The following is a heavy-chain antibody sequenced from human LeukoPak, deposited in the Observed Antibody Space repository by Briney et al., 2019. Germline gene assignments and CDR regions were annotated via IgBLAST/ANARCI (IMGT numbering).Heavy chain of an antibody. D-gene: IGHD2-8*01. J-gene: IGHJ3*02. CDR1: RFTFSSHE. V-gene: IGHV3-48*03. CDR3: VRGGYCTNGVCYFLNAFDI. CDR2: ISSSDSST. Sequence: GGSLRLSCAASRFTFSSHEMNWVRQTPGKGLEWVSYISSSDSSTYYADSVKGRFTISRDNAKNSLYLQMNSLRAEDTAVYYCVRGGYCTNGVCYFLNAFDIWGQGTMVTVSS.